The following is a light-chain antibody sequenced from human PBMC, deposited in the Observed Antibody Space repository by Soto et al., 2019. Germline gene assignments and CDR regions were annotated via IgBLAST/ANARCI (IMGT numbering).Light chain of an antibody. CDR2: DVS. CDR3: CSYAGDLAL. J-gene: IGLJ2*01. CDR1: SSDVGGYDF. V-gene: IGLV2-11*01. Sequence: QTALTQPRSVSGSPGQSVTISCTGTSSDVGGYDFVSWYQQHPGKAPKLMISDVSKRPSGVPDRFSGSKSGNTASLTISGLQAEDEADYHCCSYAGDLALFGGGTKVTVL.